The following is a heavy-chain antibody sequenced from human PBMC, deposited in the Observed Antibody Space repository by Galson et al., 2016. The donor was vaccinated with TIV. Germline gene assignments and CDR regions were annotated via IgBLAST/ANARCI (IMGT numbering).Heavy chain of an antibody. J-gene: IGHJ1*01. CDR1: GYPFTTYW. Sequence: QSGAEVKKTGQSLTIPCKTSGYPFTTYWIGWVRQKPGKGLEWMGIIYPPDSETRYSPSFEGQVKISVDTSANTAYLHWDSLKISDSAIYYCARRHTVSSIVTGLNPWGQGTQVSVSS. CDR3: ARRHTVSSIVTGLNP. V-gene: IGHV5-51*03. CDR2: IYPPDSET. D-gene: IGHD5/OR15-5a*01.